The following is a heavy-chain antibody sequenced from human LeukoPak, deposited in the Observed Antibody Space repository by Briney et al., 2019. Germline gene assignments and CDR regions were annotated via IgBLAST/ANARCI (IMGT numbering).Heavy chain of an antibody. CDR3: ARGGDYYDSSGYSRLGY. CDR1: GYTFTSYG. V-gene: IGHV1-18*01. D-gene: IGHD3-22*01. Sequence: ASVKVSCTASGYTFTSYGISWVRQAPGQGREWMGCISAYNGNTNYAKKLQGRVTMTTDTSTSTAYMKLRSLRSDDTAVYYCARGGDYYDSSGYSRLGYWGQGTLVTVSS. CDR2: ISAYNGNT. J-gene: IGHJ4*02.